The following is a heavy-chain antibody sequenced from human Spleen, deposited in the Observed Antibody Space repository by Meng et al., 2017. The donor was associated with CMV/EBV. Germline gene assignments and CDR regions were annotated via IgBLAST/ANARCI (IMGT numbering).Heavy chain of an antibody. V-gene: IGHV4-61*01. J-gene: IGHJ6*02. D-gene: IGHD2-2*02. CDR2: IYYSGST. CDR1: GGSVNSISNY. Sequence: SETLSLTCSVSGGSVNSISNYWNWIRQPPGKGLEWIGYIYYSGSTNYNPSLKSRVTISVDTSKNQFSLKLSSVTAADTAVYYCARMTGGYCSSTSCYRGPGYYYGMDVWGQGTTVTVS. CDR3: ARMTGGYCSSTSCYRGPGYYYGMDV.